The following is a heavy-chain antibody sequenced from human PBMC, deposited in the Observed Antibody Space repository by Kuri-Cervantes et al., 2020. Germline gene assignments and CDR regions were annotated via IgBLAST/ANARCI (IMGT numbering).Heavy chain of an antibody. CDR1: GGSFIVFY. CDR2: INHRGST. V-gene: IGHV4-34*01. D-gene: IGHD3-22*01. Sequence: SETLSLTCAVYGGSFIVFYWSWIRQPPGKGLGWFGEINHRGSTNYNPSLKSRFTISVDTSKNQFSLKLSSVTAADTAVYYCARQHPYYYDSSGYYRGDWFDPWGQGTLVTVSS. CDR3: ARQHPYYYDSSGYYRGDWFDP. J-gene: IGHJ5*02.